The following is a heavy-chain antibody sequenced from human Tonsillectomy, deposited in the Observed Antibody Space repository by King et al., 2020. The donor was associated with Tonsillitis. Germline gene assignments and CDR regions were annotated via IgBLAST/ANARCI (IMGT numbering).Heavy chain of an antibody. CDR2: ISGSGGST. V-gene: IGHV3-23*04. CDR1: GFTFSSYA. J-gene: IGHJ4*02. CDR3: AKGAYYDSSGYYYGFDY. Sequence: VQLVESGGGLVQPGGSLRLSCAASGFTFSSYAMSWVRQAPGEGLEWVSAISGSGGSTYYAASVKGRFTISRDNSKNTLYLQMNSLRAEDTAVYYCAKGAYYDSSGYYYGFDYWGQGTLVTVSS. D-gene: IGHD3-22*01.